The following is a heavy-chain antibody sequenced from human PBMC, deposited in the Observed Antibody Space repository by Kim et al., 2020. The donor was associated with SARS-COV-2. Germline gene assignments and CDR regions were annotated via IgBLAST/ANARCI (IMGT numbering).Heavy chain of an antibody. CDR1: GYTLTELS. J-gene: IGHJ6*02. CDR2: FDPEDGET. CDR3: ATLMGSSWPYYYYGMDV. V-gene: IGHV1-24*01. D-gene: IGHD6-13*01. Sequence: ASVKVSCKVSGYTLTELSMHWVRQAPGKGLEWMGGFDPEDGETIYAQKFQGRVTMTEDTSTDTAYMELSSLRSEDTAVYYCATLMGSSWPYYYYGMDVWGQGTTVTVSS.